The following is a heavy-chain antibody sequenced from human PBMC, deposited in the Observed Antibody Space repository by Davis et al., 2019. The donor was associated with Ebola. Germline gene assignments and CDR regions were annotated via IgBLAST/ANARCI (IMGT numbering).Heavy chain of an antibody. CDR2: IQYDGSYK. V-gene: IGHV3-30*02. Sequence: PGGSLRLSCAASGFIFSTYGMHWVRQAPGKGLEWVTFIQYDGSYKKYADSVKGRFTISRDNSKNTLYLQMNSLRAEDTAVYHCAKDLAAADSLFFSGMDVWGQGTTVTVSS. D-gene: IGHD6-13*01. CDR3: AKDLAAADSLFFSGMDV. CDR1: GFIFSTYG. J-gene: IGHJ6*02.